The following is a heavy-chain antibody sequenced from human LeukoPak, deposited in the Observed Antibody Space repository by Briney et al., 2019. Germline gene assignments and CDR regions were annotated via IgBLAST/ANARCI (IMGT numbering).Heavy chain of an antibody. J-gene: IGHJ4*02. D-gene: IGHD3-10*01. CDR2: VSWNGAYT. CDR3: ARRKGPYGSGTYYDS. CDR1: GFPFDDYV. V-gene: IGHV3-20*04. Sequence: GGSLRLACAASGFPFDDYVMSWVRLAPGKGLEWVSGVSWNGAYTEYADSVRGRFTISRDNAKKSLYLQMNSLRVDDTALYYCARRKGPYGSGTYYDSWGQGTLVSVSS.